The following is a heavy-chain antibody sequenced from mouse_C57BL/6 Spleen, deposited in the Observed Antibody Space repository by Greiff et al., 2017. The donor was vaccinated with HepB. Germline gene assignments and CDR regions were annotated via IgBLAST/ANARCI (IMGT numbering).Heavy chain of an antibody. V-gene: IGHV5-9-1*02. CDR2: ISSGGDYI. Sequence: EVKLMESGEGLVKPGGSLKLSCAASGFTFSSYAMSWVRQTPEKRLEWVAYISSGGDYIYYADTVKGQFTISRDNARNTLYLQMSSLKSEDTAMYYCTRENYYGSSPFAYWGQGTLVTVSA. J-gene: IGHJ3*01. CDR3: TRENYYGSSPFAY. D-gene: IGHD1-1*01. CDR1: GFTFSSYA.